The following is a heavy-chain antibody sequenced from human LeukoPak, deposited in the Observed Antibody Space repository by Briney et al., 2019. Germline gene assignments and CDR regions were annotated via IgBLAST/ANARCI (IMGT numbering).Heavy chain of an antibody. CDR2: ISGSGGST. J-gene: IGHJ4*02. CDR3: AKRVSTGYYYFEY. D-gene: IGHD3-9*01. V-gene: IGHV3-23*01. CDR1: GISVSGNY. Sequence: PGGSLRLSCAVSGISVSGNYMSWVRQAPGKGLEWVSAISGSGGSTYYADSVKGRFTISRDDSKNTLYLQMNSLRAEDTAVYYCAKRVSTGYYYFEYWGQGTLVTVSS.